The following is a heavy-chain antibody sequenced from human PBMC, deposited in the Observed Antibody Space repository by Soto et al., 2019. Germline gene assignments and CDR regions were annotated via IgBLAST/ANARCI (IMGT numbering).Heavy chain of an antibody. Sequence: QVQLVQSGAEVKKPGSSVKVSCKASGGTFSTHAISWVRQAPGQGLEWLGGIIPTLGTPNYARKLQGRVTVTADEYTSTAYMELSRLTSEDTAVYYCARAAFRSGYYGYYYGMDVWGQGTAVNV. CDR1: GGTFSTHA. V-gene: IGHV1-69*01. D-gene: IGHD3-3*01. CDR2: IIPTLGTP. J-gene: IGHJ6*02. CDR3: ARAAFRSGYYGYYYGMDV.